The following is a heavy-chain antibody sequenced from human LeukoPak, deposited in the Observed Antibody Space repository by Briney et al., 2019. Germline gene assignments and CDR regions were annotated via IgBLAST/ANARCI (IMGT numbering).Heavy chain of an antibody. D-gene: IGHD2-2*01. CDR3: ARDPPNANVDTARDFDY. Sequence: GGSLRLSCAASGFTFSSHSMNWVRQAPGKGLEWVSSISSNSSYIYYADSMKGRFTVSRDNAKNSLYLQMNSLRAEDTAVYYCARDPPNANVDTARDFDYWGQGTLVTVSS. CDR2: ISSNSSYI. V-gene: IGHV3-21*01. CDR1: GFTFSSHS. J-gene: IGHJ4*02.